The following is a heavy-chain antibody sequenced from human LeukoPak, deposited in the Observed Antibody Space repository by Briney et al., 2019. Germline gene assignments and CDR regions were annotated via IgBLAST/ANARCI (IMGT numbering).Heavy chain of an antibody. CDR3: ARGDCSSTSCFYYNAFDI. D-gene: IGHD2-2*01. V-gene: IGHV4-59*01. CDR1: GGSISTYY. Sequence: SETLSLTCTVSGGSISTYYWSWIRQPPGEELEWIGYVYYSGSSSYNPSLRSRVSISVDTTKNQLSLMLSSMTAAASAVYYWARGDCSSTSCFYYNAFDIWGQETMVTVSS. J-gene: IGHJ3*02. CDR2: VYYSGSS.